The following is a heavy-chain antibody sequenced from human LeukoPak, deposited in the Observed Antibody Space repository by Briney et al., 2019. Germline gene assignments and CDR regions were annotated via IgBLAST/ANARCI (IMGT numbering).Heavy chain of an antibody. J-gene: IGHJ4*02. D-gene: IGHD3-10*01. CDR2: IWFHGSNK. CDR3: SRVGDSGTFDY. Sequence: GGSLRLSCAASGFTFINYAMSWVRQAPGKGLEWVAVIWFHGSNKYYADSVKGRFTISRDNSKNTLYLQMNSLRAEDTAVYYCSRVGDSGTFDYWGQGTLVTVSS. V-gene: IGHV3-33*08. CDR1: GFTFINYA.